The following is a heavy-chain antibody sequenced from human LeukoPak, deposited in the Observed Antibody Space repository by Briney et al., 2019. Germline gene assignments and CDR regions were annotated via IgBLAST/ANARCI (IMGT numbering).Heavy chain of an antibody. D-gene: IGHD2/OR15-2a*01. Sequence: GGSLRLSCAASGFTFSTYWMSWVRQAPGKGLECVANIKEDGSEKYYVDSVKGRFTISRDDAKNSLYLQMNSLRAEDTALYYCARLNRGYCYGTTCLEPGAGHWGQGTLVTVSS. CDR2: IKEDGSEK. J-gene: IGHJ4*02. V-gene: IGHV3-7*01. CDR1: GFTFSTYW. CDR3: ARLNRGYCYGTTCLEPGAGH.